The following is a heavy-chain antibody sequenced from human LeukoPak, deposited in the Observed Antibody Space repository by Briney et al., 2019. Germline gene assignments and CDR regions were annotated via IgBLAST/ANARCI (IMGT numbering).Heavy chain of an antibody. D-gene: IGHD5-18*01. Sequence: SETLSLTCAVYGGSFSGYHWSWIRQPPGKGLEWIGEINHSGRTNYNPSLKSRVTISVDTSKNQFSLKLSSVTAADTAVYYCARSSWIQLLDYWGQGTLVTVSS. J-gene: IGHJ4*02. CDR1: GGSFSGYH. CDR2: INHSGRT. CDR3: ARSSWIQLLDY. V-gene: IGHV4-34*01.